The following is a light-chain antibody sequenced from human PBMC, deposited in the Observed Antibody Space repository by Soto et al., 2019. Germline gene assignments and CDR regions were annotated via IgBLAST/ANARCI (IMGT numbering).Light chain of an antibody. J-gene: IGLJ2*01. V-gene: IGLV2-8*01. CDR1: SSDVGSYNS. CDR2: EVT. CDR3: SSYAGNFVV. Sequence: QSVLTQPPSASGSPGQSVSISCTGASSDVGSYNSVSWYQQFPGKAPKLIIYEVTNRPAGVPDRFSGSKSANTASLTVSGLQAEDEADYFCSSYAGNFVVFGAGTKLTVL.